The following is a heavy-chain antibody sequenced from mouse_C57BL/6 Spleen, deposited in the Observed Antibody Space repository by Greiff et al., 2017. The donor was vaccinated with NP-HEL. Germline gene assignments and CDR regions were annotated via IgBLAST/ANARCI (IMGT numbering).Heavy chain of an antibody. V-gene: IGHV7-3*01. J-gene: IGHJ4*01. CDR1: GFTFTDYY. Sequence: EVMLVDSGGGLVQPGGSLSLSCAASGFTFTDYYMSWVRQPPGKALEWLGFIRNKANGYTTEYSASVKGRFTISRDNSQSILYLQMNALRAEDSATYYCARYTGNFGDGAMDYWGQGTSVTVSS. CDR3: ARYTGNFGDGAMDY. D-gene: IGHD2-1*01. CDR2: IRNKANGYTT.